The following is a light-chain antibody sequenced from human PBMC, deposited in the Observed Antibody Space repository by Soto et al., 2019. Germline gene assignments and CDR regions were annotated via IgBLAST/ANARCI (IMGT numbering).Light chain of an antibody. V-gene: IGKV1-5*03. CDR3: QQYNSYSGR. J-gene: IGKJ1*01. CDR2: RAS. Sequence: STLPAYVGRRVTVASRTSQTISSWLAWYQQKPGKAPKLLIYRASALQSGVPSRFTGSGSGTEFTLTISSLQPDDFATYYCQQYNSYSGRFGEGTRVDIK. CDR1: QTISSW.